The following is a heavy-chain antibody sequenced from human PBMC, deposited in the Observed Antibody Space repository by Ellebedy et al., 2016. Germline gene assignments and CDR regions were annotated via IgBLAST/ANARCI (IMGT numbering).Heavy chain of an antibody. CDR1: GGSINSGGYY. V-gene: IGHV4-31*03. CDR2: VYYSGNT. J-gene: IGHJ6*02. Sequence: SETLSLXXTVSGGSINSGGYYWTWIRQHPGKGLEWIGYVYYSGNTNYNPSLKSRVTISVDTSKNQFSLKLSSVTAADTAVYYCARDKVDTALTSFYYGLDVWGQGTTVTVSS. CDR3: ARDKVDTALTSFYYGLDV. D-gene: IGHD5-18*01.